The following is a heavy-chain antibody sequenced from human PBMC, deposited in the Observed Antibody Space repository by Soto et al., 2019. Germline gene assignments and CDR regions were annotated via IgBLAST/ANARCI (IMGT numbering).Heavy chain of an antibody. Sequence: SLRLSCAASGFTFSSYGMHWVRQAPGKGLEWVAVIWYDGSNKYYADSVKGRFTISRDNSKNTLYLQMNSLRAEDTAVYYCARGIAVAEDYFDYWGQGTLVTVSS. CDR1: GFTFSSYG. V-gene: IGHV3-33*01. CDR2: IWYDGSNK. CDR3: ARGIAVAEDYFDY. J-gene: IGHJ4*02. D-gene: IGHD6-19*01.